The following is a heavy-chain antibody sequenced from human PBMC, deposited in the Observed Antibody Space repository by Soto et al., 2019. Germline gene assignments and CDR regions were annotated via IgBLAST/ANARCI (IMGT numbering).Heavy chain of an antibody. D-gene: IGHD2-15*01. V-gene: IGHV3-53*01. Sequence: GGSLRLSCAASGFNVSTNYMSWVRQAPGKGLEWVSVIYSGGSKYYSDSVKGRFSISRDKSKNTVYLQMNSLRAEDTAVYYCARSTLRGGGFDPWGQGTLVTVSS. CDR1: GFNVSTNY. CDR2: IYSGGSK. CDR3: ARSTLRGGGFDP. J-gene: IGHJ5*02.